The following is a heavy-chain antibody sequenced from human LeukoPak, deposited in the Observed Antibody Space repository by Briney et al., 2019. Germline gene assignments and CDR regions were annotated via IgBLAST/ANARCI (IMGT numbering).Heavy chain of an antibody. V-gene: IGHV1-69*04. CDR2: IIPILGIA. CDR1: GGTFSSYA. CDR3: ARDQEGYDFWSGYFNWFDP. Sequence: SVKVSCKASGGTFSSYAISWVRQAPGQGLEWMGRIIPILGIANYAQKFQGRVTITADKSTNTAYMELSSLRSEDTAVYYCARDQEGYDFWSGYFNWFDPWGQGTLVTVSS. J-gene: IGHJ5*02. D-gene: IGHD3-3*01.